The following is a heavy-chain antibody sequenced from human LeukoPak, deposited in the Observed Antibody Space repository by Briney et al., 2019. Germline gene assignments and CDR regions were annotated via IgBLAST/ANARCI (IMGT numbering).Heavy chain of an antibody. CDR3: ARDFVGVSGWYGFLDY. CDR1: GGSISSGDYY. Sequence: SETLSRTCTVSGGSISSGDYYWSWIRQPPGKGLEWIGYIYYSGSTYYNPSLKSRVTISVDTSKNQFSLKLSSVTAADTAVYYCARDFVGVSGWYGFLDYWGQGTLVTVSS. CDR2: IYYSGST. D-gene: IGHD6-19*01. J-gene: IGHJ4*02. V-gene: IGHV4-30-4*02.